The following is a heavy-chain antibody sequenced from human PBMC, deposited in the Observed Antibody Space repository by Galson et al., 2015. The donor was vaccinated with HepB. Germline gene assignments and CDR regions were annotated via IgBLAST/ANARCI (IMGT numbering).Heavy chain of an antibody. J-gene: IGHJ5*02. V-gene: IGHV3-23*01. D-gene: IGHD6-13*01. CDR2: ISGSGGST. Sequence: SLRLSCAASGFTFSSYAMSWVRQAPGKGLEWVSAISGSGGSTYYADSVKGRFTISRDNSKNTLYLQMNSLRAEDTAVYYCAKSGAAAGTGRNWFDPWGQGTLVTVSS. CDR1: GFTFSSYA. CDR3: AKSGAAAGTGRNWFDP.